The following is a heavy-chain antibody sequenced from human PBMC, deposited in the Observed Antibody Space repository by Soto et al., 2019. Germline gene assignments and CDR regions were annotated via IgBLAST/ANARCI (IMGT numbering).Heavy chain of an antibody. D-gene: IGHD3-22*01. Sequence: SETLSLTCAVYGGSFSGYYWSWIRQPPGKGLEWIGEINHSGSTNYNPSLKSRVTISVDTSKNQFSLKLSSVTAADTAVYYCTTDSYSTMIVVRFDYWGHGTLLTVSS. J-gene: IGHJ4*01. V-gene: IGHV4-34*01. CDR3: TTDSYSTMIVVRFDY. CDR1: GGSFSGYY. CDR2: INHSGST.